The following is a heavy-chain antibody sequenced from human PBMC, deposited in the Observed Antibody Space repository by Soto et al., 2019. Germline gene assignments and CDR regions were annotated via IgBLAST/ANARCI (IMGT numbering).Heavy chain of an antibody. D-gene: IGHD3-22*01. V-gene: IGHV3-7*03. J-gene: IGHJ4*02. CDR3: ARGGYFYSWEDY. Sequence: EVQLVESGGGLVQPGGSLRLSCAASGFTFSNFWMNWVRQAPGKGLEWVANIKQDGSEKYYVDSVKGRFTIFRDNAKNLLYLQMNSLRAEDTAVYYCARGGYFYSWEDYWGQVTLVTVSS. CDR1: GFTFSNFW. CDR2: IKQDGSEK.